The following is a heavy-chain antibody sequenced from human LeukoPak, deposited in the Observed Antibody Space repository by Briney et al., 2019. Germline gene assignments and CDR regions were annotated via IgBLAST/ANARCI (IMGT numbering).Heavy chain of an antibody. CDR1: GFTLSNYA. J-gene: IGHJ4*02. V-gene: IGHV3-64D*06. CDR2: LSADGNSK. Sequence: PGGSLRLSCSASGFTLSNYAMHWVRQSPGKGLEYVSALSADGNSKFYAESVKGRFTTSSDSSNNTLHLQMSSLRPEDTAVYYCVRKGWVSGAIDYWGQGTLVTVSS. CDR3: VRKGWVSGAIDY. D-gene: IGHD6-13*01.